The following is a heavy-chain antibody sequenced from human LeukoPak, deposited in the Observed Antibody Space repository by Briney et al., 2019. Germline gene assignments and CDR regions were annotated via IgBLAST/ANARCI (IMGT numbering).Heavy chain of an antibody. CDR3: AKGSQSYYYDSSGILDY. D-gene: IGHD3-22*01. Sequence: GGSLRLSCAASGFTFSSYAMSWVRQAPGKGLEWASAISGSGGSTYYADSVKGRFTISRDNSKNTLYLQMNSLRAEDTAVYYCAKGSQSYYYDSSGILDYWGQGTLVTVSS. CDR1: GFTFSSYA. CDR2: ISGSGGST. V-gene: IGHV3-23*01. J-gene: IGHJ4*02.